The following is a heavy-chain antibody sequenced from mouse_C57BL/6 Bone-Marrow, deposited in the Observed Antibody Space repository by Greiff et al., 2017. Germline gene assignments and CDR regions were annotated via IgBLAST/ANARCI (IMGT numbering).Heavy chain of an antibody. CDR2: IDPETGGT. D-gene: IGHD2-5*01. CDR3: TREGSNYPFAY. Sequence: QVQLQQSGAELVRPGASVTLSCKASGYTFTDYEMPWVKQTPVHGLEWIGAIDPETGGTAYNQKFKGKAILTADKSSSTAYMELRSLTSEDSAVYYCTREGSNYPFAYWGQGTLVTVSA. J-gene: IGHJ3*01. V-gene: IGHV1-15*01. CDR1: GYTFTDYE.